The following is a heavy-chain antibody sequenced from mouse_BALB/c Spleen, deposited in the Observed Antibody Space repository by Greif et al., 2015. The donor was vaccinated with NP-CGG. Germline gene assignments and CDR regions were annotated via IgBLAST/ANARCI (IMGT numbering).Heavy chain of an antibody. CDR2: INPSDGGT. J-gene: IGHJ3*01. CDR3: TRWGYYGPWFAY. V-gene: IGHV1S81*02. D-gene: IGHD1-2*01. CDR1: GYTFTSYY. Sequence: VQLVESGAELVKPGASVKLSCKASGYTFTSYYMYWVKQRPGQGLEWIGEINPSDGGTNFNEKFKSKATLTVDKSSSTAYMQLSSLTSEDSAVYYCTRWGYYGPWFAYWGQGTLVTSLQ.